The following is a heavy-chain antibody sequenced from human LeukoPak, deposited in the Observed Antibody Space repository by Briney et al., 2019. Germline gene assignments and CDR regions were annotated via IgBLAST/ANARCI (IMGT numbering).Heavy chain of an antibody. CDR1: GVSLSGYY. Sequence: SETLSLTCAVYGVSLSGYYWSWIRQPPGKGLEWIGEINHSGSTNYNPSLKSRVIISVDMSKNQFSLKLSSVTAADTAVYYCARGPPAKPGTGYYYGMDVWGQGTTVTVSS. CDR3: ARGPPAKPGTGYYYGMDV. J-gene: IGHJ6*02. D-gene: IGHD2-2*01. V-gene: IGHV4-34*01. CDR2: INHSGST.